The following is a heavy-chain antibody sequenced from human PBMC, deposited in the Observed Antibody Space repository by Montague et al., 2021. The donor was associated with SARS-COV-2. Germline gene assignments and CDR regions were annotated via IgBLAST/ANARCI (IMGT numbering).Heavy chain of an antibody. CDR3: AREDRRNWFDP. CDR2: ISYSGNA. V-gene: IGHV4-59*01. Sequence: SETLSLTCTVSGASIDSDYWNWIRQPPGKGLEWIGCISYSGNANYNPSLKSRVTFSVDTSKNQFSLKLISVTAADTAVYFCAREDRRNWFDPWGQGVLVTVSS. D-gene: IGHD3-22*01. J-gene: IGHJ5*02. CDR1: GASIDSDY.